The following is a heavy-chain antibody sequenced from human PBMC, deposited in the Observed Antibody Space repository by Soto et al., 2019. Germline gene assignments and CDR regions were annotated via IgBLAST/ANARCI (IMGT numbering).Heavy chain of an antibody. D-gene: IGHD3-10*01. CDR2: IRGEAYGGTT. CDR1: VLSFGIYT. J-gene: IGHJ4*02. CDR3: CSPKTYYPTSLYYFDN. Sequence: GGYLRLSCSAYVLSFGIYTISWFRQSPGKGLEWVGFIRGEAYGGTTEYAASVKGRFTISRDDSKGIAYLKMNSLKTEDTAVYYCCSPKTYYPTSLYYFDNWGQGTLVTVSS. V-gene: IGHV3-49*03.